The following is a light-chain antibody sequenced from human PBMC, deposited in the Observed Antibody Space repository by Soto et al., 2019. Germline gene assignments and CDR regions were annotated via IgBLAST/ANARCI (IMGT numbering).Light chain of an antibody. Sequence: QTVVTQEPSLTVSPGGTVTLTCASSTGAVTSGYYPSWFQQKPGQAPRALIYSTSNKHPWTPARFSGSLLGGKAALTLSGVQPEDEAEYYCLLYYSGAWVFGGGTQVTVL. V-gene: IGLV7-43*01. CDR1: TGAVTSGYY. J-gene: IGLJ3*02. CDR3: LLYYSGAWV. CDR2: STS.